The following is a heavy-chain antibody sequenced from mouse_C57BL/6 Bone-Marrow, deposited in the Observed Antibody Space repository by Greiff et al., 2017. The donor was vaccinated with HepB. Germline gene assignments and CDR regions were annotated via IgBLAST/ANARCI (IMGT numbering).Heavy chain of an antibody. CDR2: ISSGSSTI. J-gene: IGHJ2*01. CDR3: ARDYGSSYRYFDY. CDR1: GFTFSDYG. V-gene: IGHV5-17*01. D-gene: IGHD1-1*01. Sequence: EVQVVESGGGLVKPGGSLKLSCAASGFTFSDYGMHWVRQAPGKGLEWVAYISSGSSTIYYADTVKGRFTISRDNAKNTLFLQLTSLRSEDTAMYYCARDYGSSYRYFDYWGQGTTLTVSS.